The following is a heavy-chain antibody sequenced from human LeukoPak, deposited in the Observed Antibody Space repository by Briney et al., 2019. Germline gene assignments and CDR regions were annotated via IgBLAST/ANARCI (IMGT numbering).Heavy chain of an antibody. CDR1: GFTFDDYA. V-gene: IGHV3-9*01. J-gene: IGHJ4*02. D-gene: IGHD5-12*01. CDR2: ISSDSGSI. Sequence: GRSLRLSCAASGFTFDDYAMHWVRQAPGKGLEWVSGISSDSGSIGYADSVKGRFTISRDNAKNSLYLQMNSLRAEDTALYYCAKDRPYSGYLKYYFDYWGQGTLVTVSS. CDR3: AKDRPYSGYLKYYFDY.